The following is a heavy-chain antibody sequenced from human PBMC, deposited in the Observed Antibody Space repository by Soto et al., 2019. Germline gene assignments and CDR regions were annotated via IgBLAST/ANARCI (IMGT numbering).Heavy chain of an antibody. J-gene: IGHJ4*02. V-gene: IGHV3-48*02. Sequence: EVQLVESGGGLVQPGGSLRLSCAASGFSFSDYAMNWVRQAPGKGLEWISYISDSGRTIYYADSVRGRFTISRDDAKNSLYLQMNSLRDEDTAVYYCGRRWGSSWSFDYWGQGTLVAVSS. CDR1: GFSFSDYA. CDR2: ISDSGRTI. CDR3: GRRWGSSWSFDY. D-gene: IGHD6-13*01.